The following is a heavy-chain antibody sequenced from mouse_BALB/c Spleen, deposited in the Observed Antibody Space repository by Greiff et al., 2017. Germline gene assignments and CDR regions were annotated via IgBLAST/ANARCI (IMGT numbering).Heavy chain of an antibody. J-gene: IGHJ2*01. Sequence: VQLQQSGAELVRPGASVKLSCKASGYTFTSYWINWVKQRPGQGLEWIGNIYPSDSYTNYNQKFKDKATLTVDKSSSTAYMQLSSPTSEDSAVYYCTRGGYDLYYFDYWGQGTTLTVSS. CDR2: IYPSDSYT. CDR3: TRGGYDLYYFDY. CDR1: GYTFTSYW. D-gene: IGHD2-2*01. V-gene: IGHV1-69*02.